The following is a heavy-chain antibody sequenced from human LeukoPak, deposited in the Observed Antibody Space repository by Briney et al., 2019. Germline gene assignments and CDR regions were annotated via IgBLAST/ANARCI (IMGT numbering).Heavy chain of an antibody. Sequence: ASVKVSCKASGHTFTSYGISWVRQAPGQGLEWMGWISAYNGNTNYAQKLQGRVTMTTDTSTSTAYMELRSLRSDDTAVYYCARRKRSGSHFDYWGQGTLVTVSS. D-gene: IGHD1-26*01. CDR2: ISAYNGNT. J-gene: IGHJ4*02. V-gene: IGHV1-18*01. CDR1: GHTFTSYG. CDR3: ARRKRSGSHFDY.